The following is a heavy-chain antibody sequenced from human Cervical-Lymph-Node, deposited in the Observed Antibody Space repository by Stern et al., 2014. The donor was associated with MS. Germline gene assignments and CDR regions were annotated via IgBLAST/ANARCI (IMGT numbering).Heavy chain of an antibody. CDR3: AREVAGHRLGMMDV. Sequence: QVQLVQSGAEVKKPGASVKVSCKASGYNFTIYYMHWVRQAPGQGLEWLGIINPRGGSTSYAQKFQGRVTMTRDTSTSTVYMELSSLRSEDTAVYYCAREVAGHRLGMMDVWGQGTTVTVSS. V-gene: IGHV1-46*01. CDR1: GYNFTIYY. D-gene: IGHD6-19*01. CDR2: INPRGGST. J-gene: IGHJ6*02.